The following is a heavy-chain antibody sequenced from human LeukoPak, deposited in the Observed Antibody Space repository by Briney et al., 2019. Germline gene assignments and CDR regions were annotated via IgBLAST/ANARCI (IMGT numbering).Heavy chain of an antibody. CDR1: GGXISSYY. J-gene: IGHJ1*01. Sequence: SETLSLTCTVSGGXISSYYWSWIRQPPGKGLEWIGYIYYSGSTNYNPSLKSRVTISVDTSKNQFSLKLSSVTAADTAVYYCAKTGIVGATPYFQHWGQGTLVTVSS. D-gene: IGHD1-26*01. CDR2: IYYSGST. CDR3: AKTGIVGATPYFQH. V-gene: IGHV4-59*01.